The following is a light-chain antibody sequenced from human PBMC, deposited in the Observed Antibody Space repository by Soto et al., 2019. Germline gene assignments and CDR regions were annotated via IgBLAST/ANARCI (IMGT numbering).Light chain of an antibody. V-gene: IGKV1-33*01. Sequence: DTQMTQSPSSLSASVGDRVSITCQASQDISNLLNWYQQKPGKAPKLLIYDASHLESGVPSRFSGSGSGTDFSFTISNLQPEDIGTYFCHQYDHFPLSFGGGTKVDIK. CDR3: HQYDHFPLS. CDR1: QDISNL. J-gene: IGKJ4*01. CDR2: DAS.